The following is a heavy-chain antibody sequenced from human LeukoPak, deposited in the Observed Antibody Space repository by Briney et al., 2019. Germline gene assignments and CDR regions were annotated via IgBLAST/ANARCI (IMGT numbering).Heavy chain of an antibody. CDR3: AKARRGVLPFDY. V-gene: IGHV3-30*02. CDR1: GFTFSSYG. CDR2: IRYDGSNK. D-gene: IGHD3-10*01. Sequence: GGSLRLSCAASGFTFSSYGMHWVRQVPGKGLEWVAFIRYDGSNKYYADSVKGRFTISRDNSKNTLYLQMNRLRAEDTAVYYCAKARRGVLPFDYWGEGTLVTVSS. J-gene: IGHJ4*02.